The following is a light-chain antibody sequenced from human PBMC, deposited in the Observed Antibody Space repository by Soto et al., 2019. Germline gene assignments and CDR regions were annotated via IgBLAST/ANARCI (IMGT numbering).Light chain of an antibody. CDR3: AAWDDSLSGLV. CDR1: SSNIGRNY. V-gene: IGLV1-47*01. CDR2: RNN. J-gene: IGLJ2*01. Sequence: QSVLTQPPSASGTPGQRVTISCSGSSSNIGRNYVYWYQQLPGTAPKLLIYRNNQRPSGGPDRFSGSKSGTSASLAISGLRSEDEADYYCAAWDDSLSGLVFGGGTKLTVL.